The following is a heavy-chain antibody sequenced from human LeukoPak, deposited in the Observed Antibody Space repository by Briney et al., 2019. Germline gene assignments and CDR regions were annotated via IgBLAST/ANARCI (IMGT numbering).Heavy chain of an antibody. CDR2: ISYDGSNK. D-gene: IGHD2-2*01. J-gene: IGHJ6*02. CDR3: ARGYCSSTSRQYYYFYGMDV. CDR1: GFTFSSYA. V-gene: IGHV3-30*04. Sequence: PGRSLRVSCAASGFTFSSYAMHWVRQAPGKGLEWVAVISYDGSNKYYADSVKGRFTISRDNSKNTLYLQMNSLRAEDTAVYYCARGYCSSTSRQYYYFYGMDVWGQGTTVTVSS.